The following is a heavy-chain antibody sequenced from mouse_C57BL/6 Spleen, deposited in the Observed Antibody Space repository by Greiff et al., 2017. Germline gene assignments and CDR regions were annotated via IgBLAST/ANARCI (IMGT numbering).Heavy chain of an antibody. CDR2: INPNNGGT. J-gene: IGHJ1*03. CDR1: GYTFTDYY. V-gene: IGHV1-26*01. Sequence: SGYTFTDYYMNWVKQSHGKSLEWIGDINPNNGGTSYNQKFKGKATLTVDKSSSTAYMELRSLTSEDSAVYYCARSDGYYWYFDVWGTGTTVTVSS. D-gene: IGHD2-3*01. CDR3: ARSDGYYWYFDV.